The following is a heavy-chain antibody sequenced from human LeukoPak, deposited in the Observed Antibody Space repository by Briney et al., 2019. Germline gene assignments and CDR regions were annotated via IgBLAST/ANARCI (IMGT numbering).Heavy chain of an antibody. D-gene: IGHD6-13*01. CDR3: AKDQKSIAATGYDY. CDR1: GFTFANYA. Sequence: GGSLRLSCAASGFTFANYAMSWVRQGPGKGLEWASTISGSGGSTYYADSVKGRFTISRDNSKNTLFLQMNSLRADDTAVYFCAKDQKSIAATGYDYWGQGTLVTVSS. J-gene: IGHJ4*02. V-gene: IGHV3-23*01. CDR2: ISGSGGST.